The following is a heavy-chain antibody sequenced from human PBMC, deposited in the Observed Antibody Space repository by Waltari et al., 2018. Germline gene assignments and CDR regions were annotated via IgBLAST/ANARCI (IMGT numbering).Heavy chain of an antibody. J-gene: IGHJ6*02. CDR1: GYTFTGYY. CDR2: INPNSGGT. CDR3: ARDKQQLVLSYYYGMDV. V-gene: IGHV1-2*06. D-gene: IGHD6-13*01. Sequence: QVQLVQSGAEVTKPGASVQVSCKASGYTFTGYYMHWVRQALGQGLEWMGRINPNSGGTNYAQKFQGRVTMTRDTSISTAYMELSRLRSDDTAVYYCARDKQQLVLSYYYGMDVWGQGTTVTVSS.